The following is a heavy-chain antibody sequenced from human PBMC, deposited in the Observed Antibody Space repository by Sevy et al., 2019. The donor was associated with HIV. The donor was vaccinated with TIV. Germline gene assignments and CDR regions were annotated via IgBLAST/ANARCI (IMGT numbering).Heavy chain of an antibody. J-gene: IGHJ4*02. V-gene: IGHV1-69*13. Sequence: APVKVSCKASGGTFTTSGISWVRQVPGQGLEWMGGIIPILGTTNYAQRFQYRVTITADESTKTAYMELSSLRSEDTAVYYCARVRGNGRYYFDYWGQATSVTVSS. D-gene: IGHD2-8*01. CDR1: GGTFTTSG. CDR3: ARVRGNGRYYFDY. CDR2: IIPILGTT.